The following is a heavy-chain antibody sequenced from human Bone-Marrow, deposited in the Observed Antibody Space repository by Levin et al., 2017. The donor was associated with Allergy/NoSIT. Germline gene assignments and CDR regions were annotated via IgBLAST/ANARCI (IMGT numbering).Heavy chain of an antibody. Sequence: GESLKISCAASGFTFSDYYMSWIRQAPGKGLEWVSYISSSGSTIYYADSVKGRFTISRDNAKNSLYLQMNSLRAEDTAVYYCARGGVVPAAISPPPDYWGQGTLVTVSS. CDR3: ARGGVVPAAISPPPDY. CDR2: ISSSGSTI. CDR1: GFTFSDYY. J-gene: IGHJ4*02. V-gene: IGHV3-11*01. D-gene: IGHD2-2*01.